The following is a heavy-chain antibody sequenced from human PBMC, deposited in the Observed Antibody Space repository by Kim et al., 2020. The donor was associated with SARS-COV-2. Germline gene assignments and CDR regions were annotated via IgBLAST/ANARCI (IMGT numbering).Heavy chain of an antibody. J-gene: IGHJ4*02. Sequence: RYSPPFQGQVTISADKSISTAYLQWSSLKASDTAMYYCARPEGPQLPLDYWGQGTLVTVSS. D-gene: IGHD2-2*01. V-gene: IGHV5-51*01. CDR3: ARPEGPQLPLDY.